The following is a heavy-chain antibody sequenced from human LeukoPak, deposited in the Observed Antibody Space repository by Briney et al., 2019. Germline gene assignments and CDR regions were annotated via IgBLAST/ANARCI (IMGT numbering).Heavy chain of an antibody. CDR1: GGSISSGSYY. CDR2: IYTSGST. Sequence: SQTLSLTCTVSGGSISSGSYYWSWIRQPAGKGLEWIGRIYTSGSTNYNPSLKSRVTISVDTSKNQFSLKLSSVTAADTAVYYCARDQNQWELLVYWGQGTLVTVSS. J-gene: IGHJ4*02. V-gene: IGHV4-61*02. CDR3: ARDQNQWELLVY. D-gene: IGHD1-26*01.